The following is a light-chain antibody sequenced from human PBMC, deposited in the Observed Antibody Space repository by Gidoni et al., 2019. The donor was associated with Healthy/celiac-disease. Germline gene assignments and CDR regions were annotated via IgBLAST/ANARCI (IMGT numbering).Light chain of an antibody. Sequence: EIVLTQSPATLSLSPGERATLSCRASQSVSSYLAWYQQKPGQAPRLLIYDASNRATGIPARFSGSGSGTDFTLTIRSLDPEDFAVYYCQQRSNWPRLTFXGXTKVEIK. J-gene: IGKJ4*01. CDR1: QSVSSY. CDR3: QQRSNWPRLT. V-gene: IGKV3-11*01. CDR2: DAS.